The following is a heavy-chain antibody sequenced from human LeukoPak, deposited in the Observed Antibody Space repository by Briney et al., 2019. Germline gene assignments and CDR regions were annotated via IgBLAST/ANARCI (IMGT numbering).Heavy chain of an antibody. J-gene: IGHJ4*02. CDR3: AKGYSHFDY. CDR2: ISVSGGST. D-gene: IGHD5-12*01. V-gene: IGHV3-23*01. CDR1: GFTFSSYA. Sequence: GGSLRLSCAASGFTFSSYAMTWVRQAPGKGLEWVSTISVSGGSTYYADSVKGRFTISRDSSKDTLSLQMNSLRAEDTAVYYCAKGYSHFDYWGQGTLVTVSS.